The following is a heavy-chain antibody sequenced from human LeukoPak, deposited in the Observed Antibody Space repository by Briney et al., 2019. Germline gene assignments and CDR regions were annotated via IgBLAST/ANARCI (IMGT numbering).Heavy chain of an antibody. D-gene: IGHD4-17*01. CDR1: GFTFSNYV. Sequence: GGSLRLSCAASGFTFSNYVMTWVRQAPGKGLEWVSGTSGSGGNTYYADSVKGRFTISRDNSKNTLYLQMNSLRVEDTAVYYCAKAKRDGGDGDYWGQGTLVTVSS. CDR2: TSGSGGNT. CDR3: AKAKRDGGDGDY. J-gene: IGHJ4*02. V-gene: IGHV3-23*01.